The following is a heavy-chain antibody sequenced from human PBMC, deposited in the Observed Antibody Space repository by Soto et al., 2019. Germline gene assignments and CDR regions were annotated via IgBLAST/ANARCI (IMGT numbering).Heavy chain of an antibody. D-gene: IGHD2-8*01. V-gene: IGHV1-46*01. Sequence: ASVKVSCKASGYIFTSYYIHWVRQAPGQGLEWMGLINPSGGTTNYAQKFQGRVTMTRDTSTSTVYMELSSLRSEDSAVFYCARALHYHDAIGHPGYLQVWGQGTLVTVSS. CDR1: GYIFTSYY. CDR3: ARALHYHDAIGHPGYLQV. J-gene: IGHJ1*01. CDR2: INPSGGTT.